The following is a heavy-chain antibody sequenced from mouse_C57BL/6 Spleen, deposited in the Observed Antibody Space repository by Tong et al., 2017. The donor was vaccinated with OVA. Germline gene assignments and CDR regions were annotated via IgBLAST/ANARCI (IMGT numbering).Heavy chain of an antibody. D-gene: IGHD2-14*01. V-gene: IGHV14-3*02. CDR3: ARLGYRLYYAMDY. CDR2: IDPANGNT. CDR1: GFNIKDTY. J-gene: IGHJ4*01. Sequence: EVQLQESGAELVKPGASVKLSCTASGFNIKDTYMHWVKQRPEQGLEWIGRIDPANGNTKYDPKFQGKATITADTSSNTAYLQLSSLKSEDTAVYYCARLGYRLYYAMDYWGQGTSVTVSS.